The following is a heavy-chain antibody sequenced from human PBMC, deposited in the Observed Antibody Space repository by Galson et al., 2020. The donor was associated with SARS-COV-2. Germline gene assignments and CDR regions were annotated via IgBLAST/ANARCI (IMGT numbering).Heavy chain of an antibody. CDR2: ISSSSMYI. J-gene: IGHJ2*01. CDR1: GFTFSTYT. V-gene: IGHV3-21*01. Sequence: SCAASGFTFSTYTMNWVRQAPGKGLEWVSSISSSSMYIYYEDSVKGRFTISRDSAKNSLYLQMTSLRAEDTAVYYCAREEGGNSDWYFDLWGRGTLVTVSS. D-gene: IGHD2-21*02. CDR3: AREEGGNSDWYFDL.